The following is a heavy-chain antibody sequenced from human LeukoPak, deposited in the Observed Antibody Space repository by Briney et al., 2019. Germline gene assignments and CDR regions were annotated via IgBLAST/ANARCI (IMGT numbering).Heavy chain of an antibody. CDR1: GFTVSSNY. CDR2: IYSGGST. V-gene: IGHV3-53*01. D-gene: IGHD3/OR15-3a*01. J-gene: IGHJ3*02. Sequence: GGSLRLSCAASGFTVSSNYMSWVRQAPGKGLEGVSVIYSGGSTSYADSVKGRFTISRDNSKNTLYLQMNSLRAEDTAVYYCARGKDWFSTSDSFDIWGQGTMVTVSS. CDR3: ARGKDWFSTSDSFDI.